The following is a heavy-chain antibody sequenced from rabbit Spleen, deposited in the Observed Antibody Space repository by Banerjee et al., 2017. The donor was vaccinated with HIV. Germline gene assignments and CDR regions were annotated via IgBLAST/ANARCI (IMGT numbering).Heavy chain of an antibody. J-gene: IGHJ4*01. CDR3: ARASIYNGNLWIAIYYFAL. V-gene: IGHV1S45*01. D-gene: IGHD2-1*01. CDR2: IYVGSGGGT. Sequence: QEQLVESGGGLVKPEGSLTLTCKASGFSFSYSYWICWVRQAPGKGLEWIACIYVGSGGGTKYASWAKGRFTISKTSSTTVTLQMASLTVADTATYFCARASIYNGNLWIAIYYFALWGPGTLVTVS. CDR1: GFSFSYSYW.